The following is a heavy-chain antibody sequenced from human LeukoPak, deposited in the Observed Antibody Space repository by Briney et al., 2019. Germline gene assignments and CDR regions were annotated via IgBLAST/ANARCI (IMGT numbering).Heavy chain of an antibody. CDR3: ARALPGYSSSWHFDY. CDR2: IIPSFGTA. CDR1: RGTHSSYA. V-gene: IGHV1-69*05. J-gene: IGHJ4*02. Sequence: SVKVSCKASRGTHSSYAISWVRQAPGQGLEWMGRIIPSFGTANSAQKFQGSVTITTDESTSTAYMELSSLRSEDTAVYYCARALPGYSSSWHFDYWGQGTLVTVSS. D-gene: IGHD6-13*01.